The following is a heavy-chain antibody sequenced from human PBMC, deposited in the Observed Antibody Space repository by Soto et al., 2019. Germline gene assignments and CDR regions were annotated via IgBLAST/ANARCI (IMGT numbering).Heavy chain of an antibody. Sequence: QVQLVESGGGVVQPARSLRLSCAASGFTFSSYAMHWVRQAPGKGLEWVADISYDGSNKYYADSVKGRFTISSDNSTNTLYLQMTSLRGEETAVSYCAIAGAGWDRGFDCWCQGSLVTVSS. D-gene: IGHD6-19*01. CDR2: ISYDGSNK. CDR1: GFTFSSYA. CDR3: AIAGAGWDRGFDC. V-gene: IGHV3-30-3*01. J-gene: IGHJ4*02.